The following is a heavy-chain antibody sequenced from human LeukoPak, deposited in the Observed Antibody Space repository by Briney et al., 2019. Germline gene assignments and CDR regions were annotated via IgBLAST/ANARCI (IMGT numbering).Heavy chain of an antibody. CDR3: ARGRKIYYYYYMDV. CDR2: IYYSGST. J-gene: IGHJ6*03. V-gene: IGHV4-59*01. CDR1: GGSISSYY. Sequence: SETLSLTCTVSGGSISSYYLSWIRQPPGKGLEWIGYIYYSGSTNYNPSLKSRVTISVDTSKNQFSLKLSSVTAADTAVYYCARGRKIYYYYYMDVWGKGTTVTVSS.